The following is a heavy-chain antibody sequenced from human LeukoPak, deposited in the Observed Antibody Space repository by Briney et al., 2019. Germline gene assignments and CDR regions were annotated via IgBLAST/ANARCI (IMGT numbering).Heavy chain of an antibody. D-gene: IGHD3-22*01. Sequence: KSSETLSLTCTVSGGSISSSSYYWGWIRQPPGKGLEWIGSIYYSGSTYYNPSLKSRVTISVDTSKNQFSLKLSSVTAADTAVYYCAGRVYYDSSHDYWGQGTLVTVSS. J-gene: IGHJ4*02. CDR2: IYYSGST. CDR1: GGSISSSSYY. V-gene: IGHV4-39*01. CDR3: AGRVYYDSSHDY.